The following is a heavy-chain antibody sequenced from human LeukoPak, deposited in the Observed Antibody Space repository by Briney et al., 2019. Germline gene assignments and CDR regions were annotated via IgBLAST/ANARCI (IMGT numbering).Heavy chain of an antibody. Sequence: GGSLRLSCAASGFTFSSYAMSWVRQAPGKGLEWVSAISGSGGSTYYADSVKGRFTISRDNSKNTLYLQMNSLRAEDTAVYYCAKDHYNWNEVCYFDYWGQGTLVTVSS. CDR1: GFTFSSYA. D-gene: IGHD1-1*01. V-gene: IGHV3-23*01. CDR3: AKDHYNWNEVCYFDY. CDR2: ISGSGGST. J-gene: IGHJ4*02.